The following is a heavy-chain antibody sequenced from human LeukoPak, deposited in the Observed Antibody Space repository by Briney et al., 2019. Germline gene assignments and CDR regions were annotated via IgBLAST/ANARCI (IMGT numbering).Heavy chain of an antibody. V-gene: IGHV4-59*01. CDR1: GGSISSYY. J-gene: IGHJ6*03. CDR2: VSYSGST. D-gene: IGHD6-6*01. CDR3: ARGNLAARGFYYYYYMDV. Sequence: SETLSLTCTVSGGSISSYYWSWVRQPPGKGLEWIGYVSYSGSTDYNPSLKSRVIISIDTSKNQFSLKLSSVTAADTAVYYCARGNLAARGFYYYYYMDVWGKGTTVTVSS.